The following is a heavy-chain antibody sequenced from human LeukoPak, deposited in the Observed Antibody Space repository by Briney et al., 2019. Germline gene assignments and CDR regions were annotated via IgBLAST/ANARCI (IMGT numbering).Heavy chain of an antibody. V-gene: IGHV3-23*01. CDR2: ISGSGGST. CDR1: GFTFSSYA. CDR3: AKGSFVVVVPAASNNWFDP. D-gene: IGHD2-2*01. Sequence: GGSLRLSCAASGFTFSSYAMSWVRQAPGKGLEWVSDISGSGGSTYYADSVKSRFTISRDNSKNTLYLQMNSLRAEDTAVYYCAKGSFVVVVPAASNNWFDPWGQGTLVTVSS. J-gene: IGHJ5*02.